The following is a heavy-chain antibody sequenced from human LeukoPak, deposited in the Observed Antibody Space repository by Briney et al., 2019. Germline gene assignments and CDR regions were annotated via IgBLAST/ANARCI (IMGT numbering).Heavy chain of an antibody. CDR1: GYTFTSYY. D-gene: IGHD3-22*01. Sequence: EASVKVSCKASGYTFTSYYMHWVRQAPGQGLEWMGIINPSGGSTSYAQKFQGRVTMTRDTSTSTVYMGLSSLRSEDTAVYYCARTLYYYDSSGYSNFDYWGQGTLVTVSS. CDR3: ARTLYYYDSSGYSNFDY. J-gene: IGHJ4*02. V-gene: IGHV1-46*01. CDR2: INPSGGST.